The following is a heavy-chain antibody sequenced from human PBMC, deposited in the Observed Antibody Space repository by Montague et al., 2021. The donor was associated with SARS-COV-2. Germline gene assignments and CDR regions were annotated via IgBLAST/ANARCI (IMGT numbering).Heavy chain of an antibody. D-gene: IGHD3-9*01. Sequence: SETLSLTCAVYGGSFSDYYWSWIRQPPGKGLEWIGYIYYSGSTNYNPSLKSRVTISVDTSKNQFSLKLSSVTAADTAVYYCARTGLGDYDILTGYTVNAFDIWGQGTMVTVSS. J-gene: IGHJ3*02. V-gene: IGHV4-59*01. CDR1: GGSFSDYY. CDR3: ARTGLGDYDILTGYTVNAFDI. CDR2: IYYSGST.